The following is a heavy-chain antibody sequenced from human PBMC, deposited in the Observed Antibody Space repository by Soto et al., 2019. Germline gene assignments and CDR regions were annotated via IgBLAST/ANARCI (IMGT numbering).Heavy chain of an antibody. CDR3: ARNVPVTPLGY. V-gene: IGHV3-66*01. CDR2: IYSGGVT. J-gene: IGHJ4*02. Sequence: EVQLVESGGDLVQPGGSLRLSCAASGVTVSNNFMSWVRQAPGKGLEWVSIIYSGGVTQYADSVKGRFTISRDNYKNTLYLQMNSLRVEDTAVYYCARNVPVTPLGYWGQGTLVTVSS. CDR1: GVTVSNNF. D-gene: IGHD4-17*01.